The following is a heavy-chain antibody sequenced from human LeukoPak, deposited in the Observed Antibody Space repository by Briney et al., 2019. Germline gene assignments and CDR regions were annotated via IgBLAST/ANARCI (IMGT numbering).Heavy chain of an antibody. J-gene: IGHJ4*02. V-gene: IGHV3-7*01. Sequence: GGSLRLSCAASGFTFSGHSMTWVRQAPGKGVEWVANINLDGSERFYVDFVKGRFTISRDNADNSMYLQMNSLRAEDTAVYYCGRVIAGAIDYWGQGTLVTVSS. CDR1: GFTFSGHS. CDR2: INLDGSER. D-gene: IGHD6-13*01. CDR3: GRVIAGAIDY.